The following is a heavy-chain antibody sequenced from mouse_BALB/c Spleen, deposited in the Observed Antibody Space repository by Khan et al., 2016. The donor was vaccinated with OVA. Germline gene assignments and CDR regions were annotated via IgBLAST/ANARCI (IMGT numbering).Heavy chain of an antibody. CDR1: GFTFSDYY. Sequence: EVELVEPGGGLVKPGGSLKLSCAASGFTFSDYYMYWVRQTPEKRLEWVAPISAGGSYPSYPDSVAGRFTISRDAAKNNRDRQMSSLKSDDTAIYYCARGYYGDPFAYWGQGTLVTVSA. CDR3: ARGYYGDPFAY. J-gene: IGHJ3*01. CDR2: ISAGGSYP. V-gene: IGHV5-4*02. D-gene: IGHD2-13*01.